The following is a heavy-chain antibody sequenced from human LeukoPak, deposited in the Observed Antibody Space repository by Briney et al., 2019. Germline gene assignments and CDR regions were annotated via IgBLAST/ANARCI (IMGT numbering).Heavy chain of an antibody. J-gene: IGHJ4*02. Sequence: GGSLRLSCAASGFTFSSYWMSWVRQAPGKGLEWVANIKQDGSEKYYVDSVKGRFTISRDKAKNSLYLQMNSLRAEDTAVYYCARSGHSNGWYYFDYWGLGALVTVSS. D-gene: IGHD6-19*01. CDR2: IKQDGSEK. CDR3: ARSGHSNGWYYFDY. CDR1: GFTFSSYW. V-gene: IGHV3-7*01.